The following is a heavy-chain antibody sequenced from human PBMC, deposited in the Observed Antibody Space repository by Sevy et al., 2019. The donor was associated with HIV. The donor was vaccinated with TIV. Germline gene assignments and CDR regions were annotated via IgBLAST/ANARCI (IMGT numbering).Heavy chain of an antibody. CDR1: GYSFSSYW. J-gene: IGHJ4*02. CDR2: IYPGDSDT. V-gene: IGHV5-51*01. Sequence: GESLKISCKGSGYSFSSYWIAWVRQMPGKGLEWMGIIYPGDSDTRYSPSFQGQVTISADRSISTAHLQWSSLKASDTAMYYCAGQDMVGFDYYDRSGYHFFDYWGQGTLVTVSS. D-gene: IGHD3-22*01. CDR3: AGQDMVGFDYYDRSGYHFFDY.